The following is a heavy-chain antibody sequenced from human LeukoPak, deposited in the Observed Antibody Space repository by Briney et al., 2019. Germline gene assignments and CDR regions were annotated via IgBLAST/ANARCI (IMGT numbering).Heavy chain of an antibody. D-gene: IGHD3/OR15-3a*01. CDR3: ARVNDFTYDF. CDR1: GFTFGSYA. Sequence: GGSLRLSCAASGFTFGSYAMHWVRQAPGKGLEYVSAITNDGGTTFYANSVKGRFTISRDNSKNTLFLQMGSLRPEDMAVYYCARVNDFTYDFWGQGTLVTVSS. J-gene: IGHJ4*02. V-gene: IGHV3-64*01. CDR2: ITNDGGTT.